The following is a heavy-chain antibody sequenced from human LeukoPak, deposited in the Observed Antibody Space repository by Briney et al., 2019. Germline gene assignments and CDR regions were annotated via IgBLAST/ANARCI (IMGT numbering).Heavy chain of an antibody. V-gene: IGHV1-8*01. Sequence: ASVKVSCKASGYTFTSYDINWVRQATGQGLEWMGWMNSNSGNTGYAQKFQGRVTMTSNTSMSTAYMELTSLRSEDTAVYYCARGTFDSSGYYCAYWGQGTLVTVSS. CDR3: ARGTFDSSGYYCAY. J-gene: IGHJ4*02. D-gene: IGHD3-22*01. CDR2: MNSNSGNT. CDR1: GYTFTSYD.